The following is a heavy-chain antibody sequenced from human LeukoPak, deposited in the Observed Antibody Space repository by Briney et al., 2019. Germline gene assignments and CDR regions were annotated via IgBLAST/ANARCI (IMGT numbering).Heavy chain of an antibody. CDR3: AKDPLYYYDSSGYSLDC. Sequence: PGASLRLSCAASGFTFSSYAMSWVRQAPGKGLEWVSAISGSGGSTYYADSVKGRFTISRDNSKNTLYLQMNSLRAEDTAVYYCAKDPLYYYDSSGYSLDCWGQGTLVTVSS. CDR1: GFTFSSYA. D-gene: IGHD3-22*01. CDR2: ISGSGGST. V-gene: IGHV3-23*01. J-gene: IGHJ4*02.